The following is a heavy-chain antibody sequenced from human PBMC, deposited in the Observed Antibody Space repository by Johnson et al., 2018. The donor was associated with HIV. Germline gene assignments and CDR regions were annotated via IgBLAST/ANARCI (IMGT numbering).Heavy chain of an antibody. Sequence: QVQLVESGGGVVQPGRSLRLSCAASGFTFSSYAMHWVRQAPGKGLEWVAVISYDGNNKYYADSVKGRFTISRDNSKNTLYLQVNSLRPEDTAVYSCARDPSRSPGAFDIWGQGTMVTVSS. CDR1: GFTFSSYA. CDR2: ISYDGNNK. V-gene: IGHV3-30*04. J-gene: IGHJ3*02. CDR3: ARDPSRSPGAFDI.